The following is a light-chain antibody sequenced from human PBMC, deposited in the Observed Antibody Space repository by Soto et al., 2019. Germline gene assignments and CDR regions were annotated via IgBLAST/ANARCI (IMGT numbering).Light chain of an antibody. CDR1: QSVSSN. CDR2: GAS. Sequence: EIVMTQSPATLSVSPGERATLSCRASQSVSSNLAWYQHKPGQAPRLLIYGASTRATGIPARFSGSGSGTEFTLTISSLQSGDFAVYYCQQYNNWPRTFGQGTKVDIK. J-gene: IGKJ1*01. V-gene: IGKV3-15*01. CDR3: QQYNNWPRT.